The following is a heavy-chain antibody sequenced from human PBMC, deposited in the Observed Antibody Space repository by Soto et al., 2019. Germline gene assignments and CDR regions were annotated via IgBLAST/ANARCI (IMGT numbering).Heavy chain of an antibody. Sequence: GASVKVSCKSSGYTFTIYAIHCVRQAPGQSLEWMGWINGGNGNTKYSQKFQGRVTLTRDTPASAAYMDLTALRSEDTAVYYCARQRYGSGIYYSPQYYLDYWGQGTLVTVSS. CDR2: INGGNGNT. D-gene: IGHD3-10*01. V-gene: IGHV1-3*01. CDR3: ARQRYGSGIYYSPQYYLDY. J-gene: IGHJ4*02. CDR1: GYTFTIYA.